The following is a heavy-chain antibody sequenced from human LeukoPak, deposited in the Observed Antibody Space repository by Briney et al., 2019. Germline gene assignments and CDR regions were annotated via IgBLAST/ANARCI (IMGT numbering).Heavy chain of an antibody. D-gene: IGHD6-19*01. Sequence: GGSLRLPGAASGFTFSSYAMSWVRKAPGKELDWVPAISGSGGSTYYADSVKGRFTISRDNSKNTLYLQMNSLRAEDTAVYYCATGPGIAVAGTSSYFDYWGQGTLVTVSS. J-gene: IGHJ4*02. CDR1: GFTFSSYA. CDR3: ATGPGIAVAGTSSYFDY. V-gene: IGHV3-23*01. CDR2: ISGSGGST.